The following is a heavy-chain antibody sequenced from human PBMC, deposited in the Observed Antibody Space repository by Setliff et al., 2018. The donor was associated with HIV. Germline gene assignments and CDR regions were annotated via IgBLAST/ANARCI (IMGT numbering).Heavy chain of an antibody. D-gene: IGHD5-18*01. CDR1: GGSISSSSYY. Sequence: KTSETLSLTCTVSGGSISSSSYYWGWVRQPPGKGLEWIGSMYYSGSTYYTPSLKSRITISLDTSKNQFSLRRRSVTAADTAVYYCARVFVDTAVLRVLEYYFDSWGRGTLVTVSS. CDR3: ARVFVDTAVLRVLEYYFDS. CDR2: MYYSGST. V-gene: IGHV4-39*07. J-gene: IGHJ4*02.